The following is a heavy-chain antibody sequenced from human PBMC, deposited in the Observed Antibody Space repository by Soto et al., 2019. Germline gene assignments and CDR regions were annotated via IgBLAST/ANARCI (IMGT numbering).Heavy chain of an antibody. Sequence: ASVKVSCKASGGTFSSYAISWVRQAPGQGLEWMGGIIPIFGTANYAQKFQGRVTITADESTSTAYMELSSLRSEDTAVYYCARAPGSGSYSSYYYYGMDVWGQGTTVTVSS. CDR1: GGTFSSYA. D-gene: IGHD3-10*01. V-gene: IGHV1-69*13. J-gene: IGHJ6*02. CDR2: IIPIFGTA. CDR3: ARAPGSGSYSSYYYYGMDV.